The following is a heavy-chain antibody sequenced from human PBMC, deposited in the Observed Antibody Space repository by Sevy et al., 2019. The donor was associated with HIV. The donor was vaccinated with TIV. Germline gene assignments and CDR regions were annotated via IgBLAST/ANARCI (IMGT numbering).Heavy chain of an antibody. CDR2: INPSGGST. V-gene: IGHV1-46*01. D-gene: IGHD2-15*01. Sequence: ASVKVSCRASGYTFTSYHMHWVRQAPGQGLERMGIINPSGGSTNYAQKFQGRVTMTRDKSTSTVYMELSSLKFVDTAVYFCARGYGSLDYWGPGTPVTVSS. CDR1: GYTFTSYH. CDR3: ARGYGSLDY. J-gene: IGHJ4*02.